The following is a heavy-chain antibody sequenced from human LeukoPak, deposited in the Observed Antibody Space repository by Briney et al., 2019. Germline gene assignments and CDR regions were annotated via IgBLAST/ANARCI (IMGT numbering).Heavy chain of an antibody. V-gene: IGHV3-23*01. CDR2: ISGSGGST. CDR1: GFTFSSYA. CDR3: AKETSIAVAGNPGP. D-gene: IGHD6-19*01. Sequence: PGGSLRLSCAASGFTFSSYAMSWVRQAPGKGLEWVSAISGSGGSTYYADSVKGRFTTSRDNSKNTLYLQMNSLRAEDTAVYYCAKETSIAVAGNPGPWGQGTLVTVSS. J-gene: IGHJ5*02.